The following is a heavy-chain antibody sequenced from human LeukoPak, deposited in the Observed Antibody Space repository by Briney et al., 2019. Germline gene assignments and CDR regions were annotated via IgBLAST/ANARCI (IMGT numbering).Heavy chain of an antibody. J-gene: IGHJ5*02. V-gene: IGHV4-39*07. CDR1: GGSISSSSYY. CDR2: IYYSGST. Sequence: SETLSLTCTVSGGSISSSSYYWGWIRQPPGKGLEWIGSIYYSGSTYYNPSLKSRVTISVDTSKNQFSLKLSSVTAADTAVYYCAGVSPFIWFDPWGQGTLVTVSS. CDR3: AGVSPFIWFDP.